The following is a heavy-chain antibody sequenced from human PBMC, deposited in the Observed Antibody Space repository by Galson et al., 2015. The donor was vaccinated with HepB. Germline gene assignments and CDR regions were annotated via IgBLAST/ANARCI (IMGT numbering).Heavy chain of an antibody. V-gene: IGHV3-73*01. J-gene: IGHJ4*02. CDR3: TRGYGPFDY. D-gene: IGHD3-10*01. Sequence: SLRLSCAASGFTFSGSAMHWVRQASGKGLEWVGRIRSKANSYATAYAASVKGRFTISRDDSKNTAYLQMNSLKTEDTAVYYCTRGYGPFDYWGQGTLVTVSS. CDR2: IRSKANSYAT. CDR1: GFTFSGSA.